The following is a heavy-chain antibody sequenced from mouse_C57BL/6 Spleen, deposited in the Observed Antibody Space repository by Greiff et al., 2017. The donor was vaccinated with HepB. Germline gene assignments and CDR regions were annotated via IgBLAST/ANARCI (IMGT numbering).Heavy chain of an antibody. V-gene: IGHV2-5*01. D-gene: IGHD2-5*01. CDR2: IWRGGST. J-gene: IGHJ4*01. Sequence: VMLVESGPGLVQPSQSLSITCTVSGFSLTSYGVHWVRQSPGKGLEWLGVIWRGGSTDYNAAFMSRLSITKDNSKSQVFFKMNSLQADDTAIYYCTAYSNPYAMDYWGQGTSVTVSS. CDR1: GFSLTSYG. CDR3: TAYSNPYAMDY.